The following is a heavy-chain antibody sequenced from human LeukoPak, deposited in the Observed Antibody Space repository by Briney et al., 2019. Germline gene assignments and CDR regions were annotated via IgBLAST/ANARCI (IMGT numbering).Heavy chain of an antibody. CDR3: ARDLVGATTTFDY. V-gene: IGHV1-2*02. Sequence: ASVKVSCKASGYTFTGYYMHLVRQAPGQGLEWMGWINPNSGGTNYAQQCQGRVTMTRDTSISTAYMELSRLRSDDTAVYYCARDLVGATTTFDYWGQGTLVTVSX. J-gene: IGHJ4*02. CDR2: INPNSGGT. CDR1: GYTFTGYY. D-gene: IGHD1-26*01.